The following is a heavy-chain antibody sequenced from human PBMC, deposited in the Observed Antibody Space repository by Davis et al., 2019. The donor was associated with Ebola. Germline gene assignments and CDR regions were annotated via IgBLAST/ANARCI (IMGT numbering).Heavy chain of an antibody. D-gene: IGHD6-6*01. CDR1: GFTFSSYA. CDR3: AKDQSGYSSSYFDY. Sequence: GESLKISCAASGFTFSSYAMSWVRQAPGKGLEWVSAISGSGGSTYYADSVKGRFTISRDNSKNTLYLQMNSLRAEDTAVYYCAKDQSGYSSSYFDYWGQGTLVTVSS. CDR2: ISGSGGST. J-gene: IGHJ4*02. V-gene: IGHV3-23*01.